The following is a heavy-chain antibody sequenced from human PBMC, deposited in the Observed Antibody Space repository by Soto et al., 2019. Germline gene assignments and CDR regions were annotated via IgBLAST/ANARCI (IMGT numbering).Heavy chain of an antibody. D-gene: IGHD3-9*01. CDR2: IVVGSGNT. J-gene: IGHJ4*02. Sequence: ASVKVSCKASGYTFTNFAMQWVRQARGQRLEWIGWIVVGSGNTHYAQKFQERVTITRDMSTSTAYMELSSLRSEDTAAYYWAAVHPTHQDILPVRPAGILESWGKGPLVTASS. CDR3: AAVHPTHQDILPVRPAGILES. CDR1: GYTFTNFA. V-gene: IGHV1-58*02.